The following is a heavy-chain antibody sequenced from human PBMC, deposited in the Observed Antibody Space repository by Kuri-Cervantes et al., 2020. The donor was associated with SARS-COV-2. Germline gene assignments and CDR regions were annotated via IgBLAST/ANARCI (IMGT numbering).Heavy chain of an antibody. Sequence: GGSLTLSCAASGFTFSSYAIPWVRQAPGKGLEWVAVISYDGSNKYYADSVKGLFTISRDNAKNSLYLQMNSLRAEDTAVYYCARDHGYCSSTSCYFDYWGQGTLVTVSS. J-gene: IGHJ4*02. CDR2: ISYDGSNK. V-gene: IGHV3-30-3*01. CDR3: ARDHGYCSSTSCYFDY. CDR1: GFTFSSYA. D-gene: IGHD2-2*01.